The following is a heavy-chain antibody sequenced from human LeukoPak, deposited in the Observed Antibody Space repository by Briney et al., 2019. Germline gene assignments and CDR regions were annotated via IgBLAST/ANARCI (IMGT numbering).Heavy chain of an antibody. V-gene: IGHV1-24*01. J-gene: IGHJ4*02. CDR2: FDPEDGET. Sequence: GASVKVSCKASGYTFTGYYMHWVRQAPGKGLEWMGGFDPEDGETIYAQKFQGRVTMTEDTSTDTAYMELSSLRSEDTAVYYCATVRRFAFDYWGQGTLVTVSS. CDR3: ATVRRFAFDY. CDR1: GYTFTGYY. D-gene: IGHD4-23*01.